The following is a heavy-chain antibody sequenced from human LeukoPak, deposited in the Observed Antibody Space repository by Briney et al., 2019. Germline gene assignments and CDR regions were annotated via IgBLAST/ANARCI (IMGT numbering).Heavy chain of an antibody. J-gene: IGHJ6*03. CDR3: AKDPYNNYVPYYMDV. Sequence: GGSLRLSCAASGFTFSSYGMQWVRQTPDKGLEWVAFIQSDGSNKYYPDSVKGRFTVSRDNSKNTLYLQMDSLRAEDTAVYYCAKDPYNNYVPYYMDVWGKGTTVTVSS. V-gene: IGHV3-30*02. CDR1: GFTFSSYG. D-gene: IGHD4-11*01. CDR2: IQSDGSNK.